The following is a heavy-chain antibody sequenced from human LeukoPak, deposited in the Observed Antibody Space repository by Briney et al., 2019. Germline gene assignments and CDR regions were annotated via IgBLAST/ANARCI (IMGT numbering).Heavy chain of an antibody. Sequence: ASVKVSCKASGYTFTSYDINWVRQATGQGLEWMGWMNPNSGNTGYAQKFQGRVTITRNTSISTAYMELSSLRPEDTAVYYCARGGPKRRDGYNPEFDYWGQGTLVTVSS. CDR2: MNPNSGNT. D-gene: IGHD5-24*01. CDR3: ARGGPKRRDGYNPEFDY. CDR1: GYTFTSYD. V-gene: IGHV1-8*03. J-gene: IGHJ4*02.